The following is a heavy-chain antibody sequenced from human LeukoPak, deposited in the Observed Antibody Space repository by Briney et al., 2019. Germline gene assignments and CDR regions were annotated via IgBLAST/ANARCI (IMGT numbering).Heavy chain of an antibody. CDR2: INPNSGGT. D-gene: IGHD3-10*01. CDR3: ARDANYYGSGSPTASGV. Sequence: GSSVKVSCKASGGTFSSYAISWVRQAPGRGLEWMGRINPNSGGTNYAQKFQGRVTMTRDTSISTAYMELSRLRSDDTAVYYCARDANYYGSGSPTASGVWGQGTTVTVSS. J-gene: IGHJ6*02. CDR1: GGTFSSYA. V-gene: IGHV1-2*06.